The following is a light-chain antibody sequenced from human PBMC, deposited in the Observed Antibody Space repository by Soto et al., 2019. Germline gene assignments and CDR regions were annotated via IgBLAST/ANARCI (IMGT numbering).Light chain of an antibody. J-gene: IGKJ2*01. CDR3: QQYGSSPYT. V-gene: IGKV3-20*01. CDR1: QSVSVNY. Sequence: ENVLTQSPGTLSLCPGERATLSCRASQSVSVNYLAWYQQKPGQAPRLLIYGASSRATGIPDRFSGSGSGTDFTLTISSLEPEDFAVYDCQQYGSSPYTFGQGTKLEIK. CDR2: GAS.